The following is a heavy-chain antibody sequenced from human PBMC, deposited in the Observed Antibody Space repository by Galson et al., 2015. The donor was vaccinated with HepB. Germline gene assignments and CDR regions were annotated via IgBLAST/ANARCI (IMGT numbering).Heavy chain of an antibody. CDR2: INRDESEK. J-gene: IGHJ3*02. Sequence: SLRLSCAASGFTFSNYWMSWVRQAPGKGLEWVANINRDESEKYYADSVEGRFTISRDNSKNSVYVQMNSLRAEDTAVYYCARGASNAFDIWGQGTMVTVSP. CDR1: GFTFSNYW. CDR3: ARGASNAFDI. V-gene: IGHV3-7*03. D-gene: IGHD1-26*01.